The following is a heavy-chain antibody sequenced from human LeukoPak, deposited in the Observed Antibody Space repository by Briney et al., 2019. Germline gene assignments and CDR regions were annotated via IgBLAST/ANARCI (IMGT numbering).Heavy chain of an antibody. V-gene: IGHV1-69*13. CDR3: ARELRYYDSSGYYYGN. CDR1: GGTFSSYA. J-gene: IGHJ4*02. Sequence: ASVKVSCKASGGTFSSYAISWVRQAPGQGLEWMGGIIPIFGTANYAQKFQGRVTITADESTSTAYMKLSSLRSEDTAVYYCARELRYYDSSGYYYGNWGQGTLVTVSS. D-gene: IGHD3-22*01. CDR2: IIPIFGTA.